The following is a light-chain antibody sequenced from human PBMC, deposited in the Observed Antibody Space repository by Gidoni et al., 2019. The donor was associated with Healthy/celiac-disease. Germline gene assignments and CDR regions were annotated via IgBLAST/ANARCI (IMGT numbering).Light chain of an antibody. Sequence: EFVLTPSPGTLSLSPGERATLSCRASQSVSSSYLAWYQQKPGQAPRLLIYGASSRATGIPDRFSGSGSGTDFTLTISRLEPEDFAVYYCQQYGSSPYTFGQGTKLEIK. CDR1: QSVSSSY. CDR3: QQYGSSPYT. J-gene: IGKJ2*01. V-gene: IGKV3-20*01. CDR2: GAS.